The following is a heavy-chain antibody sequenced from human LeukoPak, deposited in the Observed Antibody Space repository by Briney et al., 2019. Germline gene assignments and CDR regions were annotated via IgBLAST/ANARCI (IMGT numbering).Heavy chain of an antibody. J-gene: IGHJ3*02. D-gene: IGHD6-19*01. CDR2: ISGYNGNT. Sequence: ASVKVSCKASGYTFTSYGISWVRQAPGQGLEWMGWISGYNGNTKYAQNLQGRVTMTTDTSTSTAYVELRSLRSDDTAVLYCARSGWGNRHAFDIWGQGTMVTVSS. CDR1: GYTFTSYG. V-gene: IGHV1-18*01. CDR3: ARSGWGNRHAFDI.